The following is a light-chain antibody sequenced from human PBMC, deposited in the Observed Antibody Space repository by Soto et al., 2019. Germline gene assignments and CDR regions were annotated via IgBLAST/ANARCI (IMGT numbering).Light chain of an antibody. CDR1: SRDVGGYNY. V-gene: IGLV2-14*01. CDR2: EVT. Sequence: QSALTQPASVSGSPGQSITISCTGTSRDVGGYNYVSWYQHHPGKAPKLLIYEVTYRPSGVSNRFSGSKSVNTASLTISGLQAEDEADYYCSSNTASSTYVFGTGTKLTVL. J-gene: IGLJ1*01. CDR3: SSNTASSTYV.